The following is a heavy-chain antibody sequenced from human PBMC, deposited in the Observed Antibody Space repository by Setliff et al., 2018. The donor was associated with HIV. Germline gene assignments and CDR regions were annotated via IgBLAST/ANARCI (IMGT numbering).Heavy chain of an antibody. CDR1: GGSINSGSYY. J-gene: IGHJ6*03. CDR3: ARDDIVATRYYYYYYMDV. CDR2: IYSTGST. D-gene: IGHD5-12*01. Sequence: SETLSLTCTVSGGSINSGSYYWSWFRQPAGKGLEWIGHIYSTGSTNYNPSLKNRVTISVDTSKDQFSLNLSSVTATDTALYYCARDDIVATRYYYYYYMDVWGKGIPVTVSS. V-gene: IGHV4-61*09.